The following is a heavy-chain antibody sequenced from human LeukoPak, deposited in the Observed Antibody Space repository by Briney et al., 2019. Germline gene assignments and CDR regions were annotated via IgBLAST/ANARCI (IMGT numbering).Heavy chain of an antibody. D-gene: IGHD2-2*02. CDR2: VSYNGGST. CDR1: VFTFSSYA. V-gene: IGHV3-64*01. CDR3: ARSRFCSTTTCYTSPTWFDP. Sequence: GGSLRLSCAASVFTFSSYAMHWVRQAPGKGLEYVSAVSYNGGSTYYANSVKGRFTISRDNSKNTLYLQMGSLRAEDMAVYYCARSRFCSTTTCYTSPTWFDPWGQGTLVTVSS. J-gene: IGHJ5*02.